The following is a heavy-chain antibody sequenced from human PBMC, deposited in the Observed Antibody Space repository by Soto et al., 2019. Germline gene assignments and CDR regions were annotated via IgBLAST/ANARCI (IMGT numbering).Heavy chain of an antibody. V-gene: IGHV3-23*01. CDR2: ISGSGGST. J-gene: IGHJ6*02. Sequence: PGGSLRLSCAASGFTFSSYAMSWVRQAPGKGLEWVSAISGSGGSTYYADSVKGRFTISRDNSKNTLYLQMNSLRAEDTAVYYCAKPMVSSIVATTPGMDVWGQGTTVTVSS. CDR1: GFTFSSYA. D-gene: IGHD5-12*01. CDR3: AKPMVSSIVATTPGMDV.